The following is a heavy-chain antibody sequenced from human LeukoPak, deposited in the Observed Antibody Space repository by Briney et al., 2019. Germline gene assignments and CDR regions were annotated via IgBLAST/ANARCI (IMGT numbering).Heavy chain of an antibody. CDR1: GFNLADYG. CDR2: INWNGDTT. V-gene: IGHV3-20*04. D-gene: IGHD3-10*01. J-gene: IGHJ4*02. CDR3: ARNYYGSGNLDY. Sequence: GGSLRLSCAASGFNLADYGLNWVRQAPGEGLEWVGGINWNGDTTGYADSVRGRFTLSRDNAKNSLYLQMNSLRAEDTALYYCARNYYGSGNLDYWGQGTLVTVSS.